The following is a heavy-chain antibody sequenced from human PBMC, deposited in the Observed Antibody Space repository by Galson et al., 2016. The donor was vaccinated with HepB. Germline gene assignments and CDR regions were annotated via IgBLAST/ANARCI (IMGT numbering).Heavy chain of an antibody. CDR2: ISYDASNK. CDR3: VRDLDY. CDR1: GFTFSNYA. Sequence: SLRLSCAASGFTFSNYAMHWVRQAPGKGLEWVAVISYDASNKYYADSVKGRFTISRDNAKNSLYLHMNSLRAEDTAFYYCVRDLDYWGQGTLVTVSS. J-gene: IGHJ4*02. V-gene: IGHV3-30*03.